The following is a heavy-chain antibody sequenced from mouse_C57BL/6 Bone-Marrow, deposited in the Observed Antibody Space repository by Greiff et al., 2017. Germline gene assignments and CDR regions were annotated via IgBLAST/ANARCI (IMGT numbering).Heavy chain of an antibody. V-gene: IGHV1-52*01. CDR1: GYTFTSYW. CDR2: IDPSDSET. CDR3: AIYYYGSSPGYFDV. Sequence: VQLQQSGAELVRPGSSVKLSCKASGYTFTSYWMHWVKQRPIQGLEWIGNIDPSDSETHYNQKFKDKATLTVDKSSSTAYMQLSSLTSEDSAVYYCAIYYYGSSPGYFDVWGTGTTVTVSS. J-gene: IGHJ1*03. D-gene: IGHD1-1*01.